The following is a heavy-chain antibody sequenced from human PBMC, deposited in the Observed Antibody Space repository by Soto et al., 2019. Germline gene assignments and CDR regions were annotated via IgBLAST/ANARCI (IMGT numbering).Heavy chain of an antibody. Sequence: QVHLEQSGAEVKKPGFSVKVSCKASGGTFSNSAISWVRQAPGQGLEWMGGIMPVFRTPDYAQKFQGRVTVTADESTSTAYMELSGLRSDDTAVYYCARDKDRPQLGGNYYYILDVWGQGTTVTVSS. CDR1: GGTFSNSA. CDR2: IMPVFRTP. J-gene: IGHJ6*02. CDR3: ARDKDRPQLGGNYYYILDV. V-gene: IGHV1-69*12. D-gene: IGHD3-3*02.